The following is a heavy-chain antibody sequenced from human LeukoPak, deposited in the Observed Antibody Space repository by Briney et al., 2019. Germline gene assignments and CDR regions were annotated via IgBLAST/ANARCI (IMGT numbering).Heavy chain of an antibody. V-gene: IGHV1-18*01. J-gene: IGHJ6*02. D-gene: IGHD2-2*01. Sequence: ASVKVSCKASGYTFTSYGISWVRQAPGQGLEWMGWISAYNGNTNYAQKLQGRVTITTDTSTSTAYMELRSLRSDDTAVYYCARDGAPPDIVVVPAAYYYYYYGMDVWGQGTTVTVSS. CDR3: ARDGAPPDIVVVPAAYYYYYYGMDV. CDR2: ISAYNGNT. CDR1: GYTFTSYG.